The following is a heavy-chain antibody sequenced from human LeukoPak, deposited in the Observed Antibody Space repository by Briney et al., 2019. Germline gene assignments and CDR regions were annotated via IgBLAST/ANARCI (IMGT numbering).Heavy chain of an antibody. V-gene: IGHV1-46*01. CDR3: ASGYCSGGSCYSAEYFQH. D-gene: IGHD2-15*01. J-gene: IGHJ1*01. Sequence: GASVKVSCKASGYTFTSYYMHWVRQAPGQGLEWMGIINPSGGSTSYAQKFRGRVTMTRDTSTSTVYMELSSLRSEDTAVYYCASGYCSGGSCYSAEYFQHWGQGTLVTVSS. CDR1: GYTFTSYY. CDR2: INPSGGST.